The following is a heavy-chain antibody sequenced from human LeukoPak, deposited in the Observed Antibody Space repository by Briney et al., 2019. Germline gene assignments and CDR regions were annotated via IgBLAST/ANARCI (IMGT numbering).Heavy chain of an antibody. CDR1: GYTFTSYY. V-gene: IGHV1-46*01. J-gene: IGHJ4*02. CDR3: AVESSSGFDY. Sequence: ASVKVSCKASGYTFTSYYMHWVRQAPGQGLEWMGIINPSGGSTSYAQKFQGRGTMTRDTSTSTVYIELSSLRSEDTAVYYCAVESSSGFDYWGQGTLVTVSS. CDR2: INPSGGST. D-gene: IGHD3-22*01.